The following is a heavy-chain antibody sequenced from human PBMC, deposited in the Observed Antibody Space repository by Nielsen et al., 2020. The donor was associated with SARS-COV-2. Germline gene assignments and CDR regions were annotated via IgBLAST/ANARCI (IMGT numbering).Heavy chain of an antibody. V-gene: IGHV5-51*01. Sequence: GESLKISCKGSGYSLSNYWIGWVRQMPGKGLEWIGIVYFGDSTTKYSPSLQGQVTISVDKSISAAYLQWNSLKASDTATYYCASAKNGNCWWFDPWGQGTLVTVSP. CDR1: GYSLSNYW. D-gene: IGHD1-1*01. CDR3: ASAKNGNCWWFDP. CDR2: VYFGDSTT. J-gene: IGHJ5*02.